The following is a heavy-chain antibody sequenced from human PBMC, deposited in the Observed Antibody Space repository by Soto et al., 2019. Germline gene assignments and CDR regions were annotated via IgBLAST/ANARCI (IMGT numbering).Heavy chain of an antibody. CDR1: GDYISSHY. J-gene: IGHJ2*01. Sequence: QVQLQESGPGLVKPSETLSLTCTVSGDYISSHYWSWIRQPPGKGLEWIGYVYHSGKTDSNPSLKSRVTISMDTSKNQISPSLTSVTAADTAFYYCARPKGIAPAIWYFDLWGRGTLVTVSS. D-gene: IGHD6-13*01. V-gene: IGHV4-59*08. CDR2: VYHSGKT. CDR3: ARPKGIAPAIWYFDL.